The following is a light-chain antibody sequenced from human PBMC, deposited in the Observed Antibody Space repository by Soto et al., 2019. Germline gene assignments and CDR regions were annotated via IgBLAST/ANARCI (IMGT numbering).Light chain of an antibody. V-gene: IGKV1-33*01. J-gene: IGKJ3*01. CDR1: HDITSY. CDR3: QKCDYLPI. Sequence: DIQMTQSPSSLSASVGDRVTITCQASHDITSYLNWYQHKPGKAPKLLIYDASIFEAGVPSRFSGSGSGTDFTFTISSLQPEAVATYYCQKCDYLPIFGPGTTVDFK. CDR2: DAS.